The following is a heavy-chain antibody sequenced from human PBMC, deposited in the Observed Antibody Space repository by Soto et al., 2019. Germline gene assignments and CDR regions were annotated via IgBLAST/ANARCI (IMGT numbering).Heavy chain of an antibody. D-gene: IGHD2-15*01. Sequence: EVQLLESGGDLVQPGGSLRLSCAASGFTFSTYAMSWVRQAPGKGLEWVSGITGRGGSTYYADSVKGRFTISRDNSKNTLILQMSSLRAEDTAVYYCAKAGGDCSGGSCYSGQGDYWGQGTLVTVSS. CDR1: GFTFSTYA. CDR2: ITGRGGST. CDR3: AKAGGDCSGGSCYSGQGDY. J-gene: IGHJ4*02. V-gene: IGHV3-23*01.